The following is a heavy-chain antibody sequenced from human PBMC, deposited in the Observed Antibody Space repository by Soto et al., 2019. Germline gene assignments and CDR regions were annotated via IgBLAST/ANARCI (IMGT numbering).Heavy chain of an antibody. Sequence: QVPLQESGPGLVKPSQTLSLTCTVSGGSISSGGYYWSWIRQHPGKGLEWIGYIYYSGSTYYNPSLKSRVTISVDTSKNQFSLKLSSVTAADTAVYYCARGLLWFGELYDAFDIWGQGTMVTVSS. CDR3: ARGLLWFGELYDAFDI. J-gene: IGHJ3*02. D-gene: IGHD3-10*01. V-gene: IGHV4-31*03. CDR2: IYYSGST. CDR1: GGSISSGGYY.